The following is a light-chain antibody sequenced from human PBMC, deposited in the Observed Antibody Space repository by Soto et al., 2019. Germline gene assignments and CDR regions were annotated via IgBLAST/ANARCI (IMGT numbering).Light chain of an antibody. Sequence: DIQMNQSPSTLSASVGDRVTITCRASQSISSWLAWYQQKPGKAPKLLIYKASSLESGVPSRFSGRGSGTEFTLTISSLQPDDFATYYCQQYNSFPTFGQGTKVEIK. V-gene: IGKV1-5*03. CDR3: QQYNSFPT. CDR1: QSISSW. J-gene: IGKJ1*01. CDR2: KAS.